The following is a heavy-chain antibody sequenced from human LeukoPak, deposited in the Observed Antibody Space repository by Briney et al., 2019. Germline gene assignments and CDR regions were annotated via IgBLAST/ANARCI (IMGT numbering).Heavy chain of an antibody. D-gene: IGHD6-13*01. Sequence: SETLSLTCTVPGGSISSSYWSWIRQPPGKGLEWIGSIYYSGSTNYNPSLKSRVTISVASSKNQFSLKLSSVTAADTAVYYCARTTAAGTYYFDNWGQGTLVTVSS. CDR2: IYYSGST. CDR1: GGSISSSY. J-gene: IGHJ4*02. CDR3: ARTTAAGTYYFDN. V-gene: IGHV4-59*01.